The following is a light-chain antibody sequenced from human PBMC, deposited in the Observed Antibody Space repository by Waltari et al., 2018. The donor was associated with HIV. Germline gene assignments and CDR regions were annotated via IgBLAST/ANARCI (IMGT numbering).Light chain of an antibody. J-gene: IGLJ2*01. V-gene: IGLV1-44*01. CDR2: NNN. CDR3: AAWDDSLSGRV. CDR1: SSNIGSNS. Sequence: QSVLTQPPSASGTPGQRVTISCSGSSSNIGSNSVNWYQQLPGTAPKLLIYNNNERPSGVPDRFSGSRSGTSAPLAISGLQSEDEADYYCAAWDDSLSGRVFGGGTKLTVL.